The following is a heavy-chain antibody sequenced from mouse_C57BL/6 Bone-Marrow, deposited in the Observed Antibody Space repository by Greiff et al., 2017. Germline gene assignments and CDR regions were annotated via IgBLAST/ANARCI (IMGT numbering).Heavy chain of an antibody. V-gene: IGHV1-55*01. CDR2: IYPGSGST. Sequence: QVQLQQPGAELVKPGASVKMSCKASGYTFTSYWITWVKQRPGQGLEWIGDIYPGSGSTNYNQKFKGKATLTADKSSSTAYMQLSSLTSEDSAVYYGACVYGYGFDYWGQGTTLTVSS. CDR1: GYTFTSYW. J-gene: IGHJ2*01. CDR3: ACVYGYGFDY. D-gene: IGHD2-2*01.